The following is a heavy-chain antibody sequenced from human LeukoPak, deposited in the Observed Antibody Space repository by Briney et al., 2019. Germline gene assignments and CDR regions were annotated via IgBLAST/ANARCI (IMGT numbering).Heavy chain of an antibody. D-gene: IGHD6-19*01. Sequence: GGSLRLSCAASGFTFSSYSMTWVRQAPGKGLEWVSYISLSSTTIYYADSVKGRFTISRDDAKNSLYLQMNSLRDEDTAVYYCAKAGYSSGWYSGEKYYFDYWGQGTLVTVSS. J-gene: IGHJ4*02. CDR2: ISLSSTTI. V-gene: IGHV3-48*02. CDR3: AKAGYSSGWYSGEKYYFDY. CDR1: GFTFSSYS.